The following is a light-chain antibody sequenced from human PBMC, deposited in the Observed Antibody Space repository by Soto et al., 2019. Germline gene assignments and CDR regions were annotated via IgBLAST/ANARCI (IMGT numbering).Light chain of an antibody. V-gene: IGLV1-40*01. J-gene: IGLJ1*01. CDR2: GNR. CDR3: SSYTSSTTLYV. CDR1: NSNLGAGYD. Sequence: QSVLTQPPSVSGAPGQRVTISCTGNNSNLGAGYDVHWYQQLPGAAPKLVIFGNRNRPSGVPERFSGSKSGTSASLAITGLQAEDEAGYYCSSYTSSTTLYVFGTGTKVTVL.